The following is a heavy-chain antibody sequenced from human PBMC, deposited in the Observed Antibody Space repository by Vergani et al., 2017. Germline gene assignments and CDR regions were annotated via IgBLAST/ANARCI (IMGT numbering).Heavy chain of an antibody. V-gene: IGHV1-69*18. Sequence: QVQLVQSGAEVKKPGSSVKVSCKASGGTFSSYAISWVRQAPGQGLEWMGRIIPIFGTANYAQKFQGRVTITADESTSTAYMELSSLRSEDTAVYYCARDGGHYDSSGYYYEGAFDIWGQGTMVTVSS. D-gene: IGHD3-22*01. CDR1: GGTFSSYA. J-gene: IGHJ3*02. CDR3: ARDGGHYDSSGYYYEGAFDI. CDR2: IIPIFGTA.